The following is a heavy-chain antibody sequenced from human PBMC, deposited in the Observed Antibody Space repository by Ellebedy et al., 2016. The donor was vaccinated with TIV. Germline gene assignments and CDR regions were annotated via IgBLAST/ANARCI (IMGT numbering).Heavy chain of an antibody. V-gene: IGHV3-74*01. D-gene: IGHD4-23*01. Sequence: PGGSLRLSCAASGLTFSNYWMHWVRQAPGKGLEWVSHISSDGSYTPYADSVKGRFTISRANANNPLYLQMNSLRADDTSVYYCVIDRPGNSANADYWGQGTLVTVSS. CDR2: ISSDGSYT. CDR3: VIDRPGNSANADY. J-gene: IGHJ4*02. CDR1: GLTFSNYW.